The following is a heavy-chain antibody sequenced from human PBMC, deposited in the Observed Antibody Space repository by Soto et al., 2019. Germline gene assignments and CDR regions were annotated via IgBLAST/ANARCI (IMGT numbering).Heavy chain of an antibody. D-gene: IGHD3-10*01. CDR2: INPSGGST. Sequence: ASVKVSCKASGYTFTSYYMHWVRQAPGQGLEWMGIINPSGGSTSYAQKFQGRVTMTRDTSTSTVYMELSSLGSEDTAVYYCASSAGGSGSYYPIDYWGQGTLVTVSS. V-gene: IGHV1-46*03. CDR3: ASSAGGSGSYYPIDY. CDR1: GYTFTSYY. J-gene: IGHJ4*02.